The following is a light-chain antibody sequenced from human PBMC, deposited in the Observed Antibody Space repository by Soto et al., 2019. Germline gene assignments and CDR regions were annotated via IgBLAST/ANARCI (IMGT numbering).Light chain of an antibody. Sequence: QSVLTQPPSASGTPGQRVTISCSGSNSNIGSNSVRWYRQLPGMAPKIIIYSNNQRPSGVPDRFSGSKSGTSASLAISGLQSEDEGDYYCATWDESLKGRLFGGGTKLTVL. CDR3: ATWDESLKGRL. CDR1: NSNIGSNS. CDR2: SNN. J-gene: IGLJ2*01. V-gene: IGLV1-44*01.